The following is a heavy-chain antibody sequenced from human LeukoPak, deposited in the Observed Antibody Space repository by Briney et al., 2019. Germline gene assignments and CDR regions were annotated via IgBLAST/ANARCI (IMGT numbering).Heavy chain of an antibody. CDR3: ARDAYDSSGSYDY. V-gene: IGHV1-18*01. D-gene: IGHD3-22*01. CDR1: GYTFTSYG. J-gene: IGHJ4*02. CDR2: ISAYNGNT. Sequence: ASVKVSCKASGYTFTSYGISWVRPAPGQGLAWMGWISAYNGNTNYAQKFQGRVTMTRDTSTSTVYMELSSLRSEDTAVYYCARDAYDSSGSYDYWGQGTLVTVSS.